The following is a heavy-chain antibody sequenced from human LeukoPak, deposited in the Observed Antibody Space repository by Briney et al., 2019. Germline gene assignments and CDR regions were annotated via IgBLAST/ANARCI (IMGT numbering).Heavy chain of an antibody. CDR1: GYTFTSYD. J-gene: IGHJ6*02. V-gene: IGHV1-8*01. CDR3: AARGLDLTGYYAGMDV. CDR2: MNPNSGNT. Sequence: GASVKVSCKASGYTFTSYDINWVRQATGQGLEWMGWMNPNSGNTGYAQKFQGRVTMTRNTSISTAYMELSSLRSEDTAVYYCAARGLDLTGYYAGMDVWGQGTTVTVSS. D-gene: IGHD3-9*01.